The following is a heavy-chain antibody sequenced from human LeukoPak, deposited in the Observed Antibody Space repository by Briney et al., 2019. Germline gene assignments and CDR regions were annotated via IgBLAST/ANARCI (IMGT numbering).Heavy chain of an antibody. V-gene: IGHV4-30-2*01. CDR1: GGSISSGGYS. CDR2: IYHSGST. J-gene: IGHJ3*02. Sequence: NPSQTLSLTCAVSGGSISSGGYSWSWLRQPPGKGLEWIGYIYHSGSTYYNPSLKSRVTISVDRSKNQFSLKLSSVTAADTAVYYCARSIAVAGTRAFDIWGQGTMVTVSS. CDR3: ARSIAVAGTRAFDI. D-gene: IGHD6-19*01.